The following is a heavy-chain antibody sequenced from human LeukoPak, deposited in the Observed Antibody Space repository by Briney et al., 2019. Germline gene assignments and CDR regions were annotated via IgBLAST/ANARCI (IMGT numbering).Heavy chain of an antibody. Sequence: AGGSLRLSCAASGFTFSSYGMHWVRQAPGKGLEWVAFIRYDGSNKYYADSVKGRFTISRDNSKNTLYLQMNSLRAEDTAVYYCAKDLAIVVVPAAQRSAIDYWGQGTLVTVSS. J-gene: IGHJ4*02. CDR1: GFTFSSYG. V-gene: IGHV3-30*02. D-gene: IGHD2-2*03. CDR2: IRYDGSNK. CDR3: AKDLAIVVVPAAQRSAIDY.